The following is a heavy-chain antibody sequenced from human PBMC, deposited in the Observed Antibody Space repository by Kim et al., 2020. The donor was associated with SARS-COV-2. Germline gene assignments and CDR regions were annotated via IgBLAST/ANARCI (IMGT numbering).Heavy chain of an antibody. CDR1: GFTFDDYG. J-gene: IGHJ4*02. CDR2: INWNGGST. D-gene: IGHD3-9*01. Sequence: GGSLRLSCAASGFTFDDYGMSWVRQAPGKGLEWVSGINWNGGSTGYADSVKGRFTISRDNAKNSLYLQMNSLRAEDTALYHCARGPLRYFDWLLPDYWGQGTLVTVSS. CDR3: ARGPLRYFDWLLPDY. V-gene: IGHV3-20*01.